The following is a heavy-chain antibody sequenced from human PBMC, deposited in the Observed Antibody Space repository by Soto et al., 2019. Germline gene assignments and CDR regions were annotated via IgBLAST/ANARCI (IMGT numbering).Heavy chain of an antibody. CDR2: IYYSGST. J-gene: IGHJ5*02. D-gene: IGHD6-19*01. Sequence: PSETLSLTCSVSDGSINSSIYFWGWVRQPPGKGLEWIGSIYYSGSTYYNPSLRSRVTISVDTSKNQFSLKLSSVTAADTAVFYCARQYSRGSRTWFAPWGQGTLVPVS. CDR1: DGSINSSIYF. V-gene: IGHV4-39*01. CDR3: ARQYSRGSRTWFAP.